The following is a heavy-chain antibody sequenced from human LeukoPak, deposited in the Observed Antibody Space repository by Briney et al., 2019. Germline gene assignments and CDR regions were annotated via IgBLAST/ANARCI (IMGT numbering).Heavy chain of an antibody. V-gene: IGHV1-8*02. CDR3: ARGYGTNYYGSGSYYNVDY. CDR2: INPNSGNT. D-gene: IGHD3-10*01. Sequence: ASVKVSCKASGYTFTGYYMHWVRQAPGQGLEWMGWINPNSGNTGYAQKFQGRVTMTRNTSISTAYMELSSLRSEDTAVYYCARGYGTNYYGSGSYYNVDYWGQGTLVTVSS. J-gene: IGHJ4*02. CDR1: GYTFTGYY.